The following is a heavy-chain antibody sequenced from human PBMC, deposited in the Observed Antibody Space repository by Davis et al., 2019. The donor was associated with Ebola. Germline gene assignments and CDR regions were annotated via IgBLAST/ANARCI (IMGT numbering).Heavy chain of an antibody. CDR2: INHSGST. CDR1: GGSISSYY. Sequence: SETLSLTCTVSGGSISSYYWSWIRQPPGKGLEWIGEINHSGSTNYNPSLKSRVTISVDTSKNQFSLKLSSVTAADTAVYYCAREPYSSGWYYFDYWGQGTLVTVSS. D-gene: IGHD6-19*01. J-gene: IGHJ4*02. CDR3: AREPYSSGWYYFDY. V-gene: IGHV4-34*01.